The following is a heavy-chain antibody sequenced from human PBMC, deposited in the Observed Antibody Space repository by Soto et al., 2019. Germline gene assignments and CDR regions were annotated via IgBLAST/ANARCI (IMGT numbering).Heavy chain of an antibody. CDR2: INYSGTT. CDR1: GGYFSRYY. J-gene: IGHJ4*02. V-gene: IGHV4-34*01. CDR3: ARGRRPGHIVVVTAIGYFDY. Sequence: SETLSLTCSVSGGYFSRYYWSWIRQPPGKGLEWIGEINYSGTTNYNPSLKSRVTISVDTSKNQFSLKLSSVTAADTAVYYCARGRRPGHIVVVTAIGYFDYWGQGTLVTVS. D-gene: IGHD2-21*02.